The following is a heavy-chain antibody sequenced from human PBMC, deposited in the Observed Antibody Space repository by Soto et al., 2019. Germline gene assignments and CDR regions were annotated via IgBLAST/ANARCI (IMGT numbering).Heavy chain of an antibody. J-gene: IGHJ4*02. CDR2: IWYGGSNK. D-gene: IGHD3-22*01. CDR1: GFTFSSYG. Sequence: GGSLRLSCAASGFTFSSYGMHWVRQAPGKGLEWVAVIWYGGSNKYYADSVKGRFTISRDNSKNTLYLQMNSLRAEDTAVYYCAREVDSSGYYYLDYWGQGTLVTVSS. CDR3: AREVDSSGYYYLDY. V-gene: IGHV3-33*01.